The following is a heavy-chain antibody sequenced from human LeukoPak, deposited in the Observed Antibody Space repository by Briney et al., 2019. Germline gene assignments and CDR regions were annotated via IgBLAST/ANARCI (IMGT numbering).Heavy chain of an antibody. CDR2: IKPDGSDS. Sequence: GGSLRLSCAASGFTFSNYWMTWVRQSPGKGLEWVAIIKPDGSDSYSVGSEKGRFTVSRDNAKNSLYLQMSSLRAEDTAVYYCARGGHRQKEFWGQGTLVTVSS. V-gene: IGHV3-7*01. J-gene: IGHJ4*02. CDR3: ARGGHRQKEF. CDR1: GFTFSNYW. D-gene: IGHD3-10*01.